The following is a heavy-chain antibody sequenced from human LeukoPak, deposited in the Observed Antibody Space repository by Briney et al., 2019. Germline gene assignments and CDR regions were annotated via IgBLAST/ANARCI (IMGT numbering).Heavy chain of an antibody. Sequence: SETLSLTCTVSGGSISSGGYYWSWIRQHPGKGLEWIGYIYYSGSTYYNPSLKSRVTISVDTSKNQFSLKLSSVTAADTAVYYCARSIYCSGGSCYSFLDAFDIWGQGTMVTVSS. D-gene: IGHD2-15*01. V-gene: IGHV4-31*03. CDR1: GGSISSGGYY. CDR2: IYYSGST. CDR3: ARSIYCSGGSCYSFLDAFDI. J-gene: IGHJ3*02.